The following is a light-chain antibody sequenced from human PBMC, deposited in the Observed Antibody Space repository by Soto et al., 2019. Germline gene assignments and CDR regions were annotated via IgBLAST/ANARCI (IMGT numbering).Light chain of an antibody. Sequence: DIQMTQSPPTRSASVGDRVTITCRASQSIRHYLAWYQQMPGKAPKLLIYGASTLQSGVPSRFSGSGSGTEFTLTISSLQPDDFGTYFCQHHNSYSQTFGQGTKV. V-gene: IGKV1-5*01. CDR1: QSIRHY. CDR3: QHHNSYSQT. J-gene: IGKJ1*01. CDR2: GAS.